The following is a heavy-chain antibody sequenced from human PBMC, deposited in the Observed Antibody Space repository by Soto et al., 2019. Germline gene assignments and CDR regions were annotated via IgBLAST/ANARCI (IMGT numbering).Heavy chain of an antibody. V-gene: IGHV1-18*01. Sequence: QVQLVQYGDEVKKPGASVKVSCKASGYIFVNYGIAWVRQAPRQGLEWMGWISPYTGNTHSASKVQGRLTMTTDTSTSTAYRDLGSLTSDDTAVYYCVMVDNYVTPTPQDVWGQGTPVTVSS. CDR2: ISPYTGNT. D-gene: IGHD3-16*01. J-gene: IGHJ6*02. CDR1: GYIFVNYG. CDR3: VMVDNYVTPTPQDV.